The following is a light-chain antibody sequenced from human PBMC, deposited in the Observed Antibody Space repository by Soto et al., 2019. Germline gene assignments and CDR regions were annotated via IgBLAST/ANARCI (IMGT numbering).Light chain of an antibody. CDR3: SSYTSSRTLVV. J-gene: IGLJ2*01. CDR2: DVI. CDR1: SSDVGGYNY. V-gene: IGLV2-14*03. Sequence: QSVLTQPASVSGSPGQSITISCTGTSSDVGGYNYVSWYQQHPGKAPKLMIYDVIYRPSGVSNRFSGSKSGNTASLTISGLPAEDEAYYYCSSYTSSRTLVVFGGGTKLTVL.